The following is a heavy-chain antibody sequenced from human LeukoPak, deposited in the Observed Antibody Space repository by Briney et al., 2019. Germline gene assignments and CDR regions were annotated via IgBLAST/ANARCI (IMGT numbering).Heavy chain of an antibody. CDR1: GFTFSSYA. D-gene: IGHD3-16*02. J-gene: IGHJ4*02. V-gene: IGHV3-23*01. CDR3: ARTYSWSLSRFDY. CDR2: IVGSGDST. Sequence: GGSLRLSCAASGFTFSSYAMSWVRQAPGKGLEWVSAIVGSGDSTFYADSVKGRFTISRDNSRNTLYLQMNSLRAEDTAVYYCARTYSWSLSRFDYWGQGTLVTVSS.